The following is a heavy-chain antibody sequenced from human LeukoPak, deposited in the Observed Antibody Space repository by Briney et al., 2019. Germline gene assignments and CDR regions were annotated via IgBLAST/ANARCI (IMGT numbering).Heavy chain of an antibody. CDR2: ISSSSSYI. Sequence: GGSLRPSCAASGFTFSSYSMNWVRQAPGKGLEWVSSISSSSSYIYYADSVKGRFTISRDNSKNTLYLQMNSLRAEDTAVYYCAKDGYSSSSPYYFDYWGQGTLVTVSS. J-gene: IGHJ4*02. CDR1: GFTFSSYS. CDR3: AKDGYSSSSPYYFDY. V-gene: IGHV3-21*04. D-gene: IGHD6-13*01.